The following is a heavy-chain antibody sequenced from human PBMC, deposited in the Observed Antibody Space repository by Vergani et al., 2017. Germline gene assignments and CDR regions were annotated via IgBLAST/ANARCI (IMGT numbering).Heavy chain of an antibody. J-gene: IGHJ3*02. CDR1: GFSLSTSGVG. CDR3: AQQSRAFGAFDI. D-gene: IGHD3-16*01. CDR2: TYWDDDQ. V-gene: IGHV2-5*02. Sequence: QITLKESGPTLVKPTQTLTLTCTFSGFSLSTSGVGVGWIRQPPGKALEWLALTYWDDDQRYSPSLKSRLTITNDTSKNQVVLTMTNMDPVDTATYYCAQQSRAFGAFDIWGQGTMVTVSS.